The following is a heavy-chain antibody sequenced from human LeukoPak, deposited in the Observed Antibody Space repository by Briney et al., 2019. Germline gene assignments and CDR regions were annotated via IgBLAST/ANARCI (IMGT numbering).Heavy chain of an antibody. CDR1: GFTFSSYG. J-gene: IGHJ4*02. CDR2: IRYDGSNK. CDR3: PKAGPGVRSDSRSFDY. V-gene: IGHV3-30*02. D-gene: IGHD3-22*01. Sequence: GGSLRLSCAASGFTFSSYGMHWVRQAPGKGLEWVAFIRYDGSNKYDADSVKGRFTISRDNSKNTLYLQMNSLRAEDTAVYYCPKAGPGVRSDSRSFDYWGQGTLVTVSS.